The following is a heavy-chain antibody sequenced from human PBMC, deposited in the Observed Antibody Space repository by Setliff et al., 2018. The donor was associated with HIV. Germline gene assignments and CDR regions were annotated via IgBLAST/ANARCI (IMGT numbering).Heavy chain of an antibody. CDR2: IYTSGST. CDR3: ARVETTVTSRLDY. D-gene: IGHD4-17*01. J-gene: IGHJ4*02. Sequence: SETLSLTCTVSGGSISSGSNYWGWIRQPAGKGLEWIGHIYTSGSTNYNPSLKSRVTISVDTSKNQFYLKLSSVTAADTAVYYCARVETTVTSRLDYWGQGTLVTVSS. V-gene: IGHV4-61*09. CDR1: GGSISSGSNY.